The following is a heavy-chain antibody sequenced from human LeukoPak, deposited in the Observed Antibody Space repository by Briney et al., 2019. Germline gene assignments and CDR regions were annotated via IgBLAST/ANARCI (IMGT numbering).Heavy chain of an antibody. Sequence: SETLSLTCTVSGGSISSSSYYWGWIRQPPGKGLEWIGSVYYSGSTYYNPSLKSRVTISVDTSKDQFSLKLSSVTAADTAVYYCARHGHLWSIAARPRQWAAFDIWGQGTMVTVSS. CDR2: VYYSGST. CDR3: ARHGHLWSIAARPRQWAAFDI. V-gene: IGHV4-39*01. CDR1: GGSISSSSYY. D-gene: IGHD6-6*01. J-gene: IGHJ3*02.